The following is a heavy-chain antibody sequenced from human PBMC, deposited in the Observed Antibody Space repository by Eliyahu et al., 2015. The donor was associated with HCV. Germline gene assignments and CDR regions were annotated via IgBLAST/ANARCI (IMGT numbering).Heavy chain of an antibody. D-gene: IGHD3-3*01. CDR3: AKLHDSAFGVVFYVYFDF. V-gene: IGHV3-23*01. CDR2: ISGSGENI. Sequence: EVHLLESGGGLAQPGGSLRLSCAASGFTFGDYAMSWVRQAAGKGPGWVSVISGSGENIYYADSVKGRFTISRDNARNTLFLQMNSLRAEDTAMYYCAKLHDSAFGVVFYVYFDFWGQGSPVAVSS. J-gene: IGHJ4*02. CDR1: GFTFGDYA.